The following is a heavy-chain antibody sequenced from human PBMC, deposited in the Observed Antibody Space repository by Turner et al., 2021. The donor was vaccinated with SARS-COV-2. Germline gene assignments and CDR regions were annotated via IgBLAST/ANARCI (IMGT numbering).Heavy chain of an antibody. CDR1: GGSFSNHF. D-gene: IGHD3-10*01. Sequence: QVQLQQWCAGLLKPSETLSLTCAVYGGSFSNHFWTWIRQPPGKGLEWIGEIDHSGRTKCKPSRESRVTISVDTPKKQFSLSLSSVTAADTAVYYCARVGSSLGARLNMGRPAITPKRSGIDFWGQGSLVTVSS. CDR3: ARVGSSLGARLNMGRPAITPKRSGIDF. V-gene: IGHV4-34*02. CDR2: IDHSGRT. J-gene: IGHJ4*02.